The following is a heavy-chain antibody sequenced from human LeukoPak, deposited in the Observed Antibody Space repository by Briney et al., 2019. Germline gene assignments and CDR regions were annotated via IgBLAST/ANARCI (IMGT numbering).Heavy chain of an antibody. V-gene: IGHV3-30*18. D-gene: IGHD6-19*01. CDR1: GFTFSSYG. CDR2: ISYDGSNK. Sequence: GGSLRPSCAASGFTFSSYGMHWVRQAPGKGLEWVAVISYDGSNKYYADSVKGRFTISRDNSKNTLYLQMSSLRAEDTAVYYCAKQKGRAVAAYDYWGQGTLVTVSS. J-gene: IGHJ4*02. CDR3: AKQKGRAVAAYDY.